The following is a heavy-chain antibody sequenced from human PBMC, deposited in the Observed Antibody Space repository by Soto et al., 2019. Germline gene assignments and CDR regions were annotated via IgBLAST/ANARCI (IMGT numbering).Heavy chain of an antibody. CDR1: GGSFSGNY. V-gene: IGHV4-34*01. J-gene: IGHJ4*02. Sequence: QVQLQQWGAGLLKPSETLSLTCTVYGGSFSGNYWSWIRQPPGMGLEWIGEISHSGTTNYNPSLMSRVTQSVDTSQNPFPLNLTSVSAADTAIYCCARGHLPGGDTFYYDYWGQGTLVTVSS. CDR3: ARGHLPGGDTFYYDY. CDR2: ISHSGTT. D-gene: IGHD2-21*02.